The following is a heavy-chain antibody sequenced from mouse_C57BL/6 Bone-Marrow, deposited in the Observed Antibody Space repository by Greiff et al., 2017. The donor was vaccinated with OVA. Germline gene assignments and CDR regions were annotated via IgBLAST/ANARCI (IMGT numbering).Heavy chain of an antibody. J-gene: IGHJ4*01. V-gene: IGHV5-17*01. D-gene: IGHD2-3*01. CDR2: ISSGSSTI. CDR1: GFTFSDYG. Sequence: EVKLVESGGGLVKPGGSLKLSSAASGFTFSDYGMHWVRQAPEKGLEWVAYISSGSSTIYYADTVKGRFTISRDNAKNTLFLQMTSLRSEDTAMYYCARDGYYAMDYWGQGTSVTVSS. CDR3: ARDGYYAMDY.